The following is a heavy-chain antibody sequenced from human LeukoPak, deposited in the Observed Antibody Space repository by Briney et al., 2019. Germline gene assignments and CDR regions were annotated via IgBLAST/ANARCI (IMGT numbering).Heavy chain of an antibody. D-gene: IGHD1-1*01. Sequence: SETLSLTCTVSGGSISSGSYYWSWIRQPPGKGLEWIGYIYNSGNTNYNPSLKSRVTISVDTSKNQFSLKLSSVTAADTAVYYCARDGMESLGDDAFDIWGQGTMVTVSS. J-gene: IGHJ3*02. CDR3: ARDGMESLGDDAFDI. V-gene: IGHV4-61*01. CDR1: GGSISSGSYY. CDR2: IYNSGNT.